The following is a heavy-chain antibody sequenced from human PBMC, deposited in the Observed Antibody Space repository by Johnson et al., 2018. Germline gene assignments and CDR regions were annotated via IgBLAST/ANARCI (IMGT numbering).Heavy chain of an antibody. CDR3: AEDLSSSSSWGTDYYHYYYMDV. CDR1: GFTFSSYS. CDR2: ISSSSSYI. D-gene: IGHD2-2*01. V-gene: IGHV3-21*04. Sequence: VQLVESGGGLVKPGGSLRLSCAASGFTFSSYSMNWVRQAPGKGLEWVSSISSSSSYIHYADSLKGRFTISRDNAKNSLYLQMNSLRAEDTAVYYCAEDLSSSSSWGTDYYHYYYMDVWGKGTTVTVSS. J-gene: IGHJ6*03.